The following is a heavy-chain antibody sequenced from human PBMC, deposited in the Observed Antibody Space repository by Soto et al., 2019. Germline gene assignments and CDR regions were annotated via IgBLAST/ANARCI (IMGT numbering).Heavy chain of an antibody. V-gene: IGHV6-1*01. D-gene: IGHD2-8*01. CDR1: GGSVSSNSAA. CDR2: TYYRSKWYN. CDR3: ARDLTPYCTNGVCYRGWFDP. Sequence: SQTLPLTGASSGGSVSSNSAAWNWIRKSPSRGLEWLGRTYYRSKWYNDYAVSVKSRITINPDTSKNQFSLQLNSVTPEDTAVYYCARDLTPYCTNGVCYRGWFDPWGQGTLVTVSS. J-gene: IGHJ5*02.